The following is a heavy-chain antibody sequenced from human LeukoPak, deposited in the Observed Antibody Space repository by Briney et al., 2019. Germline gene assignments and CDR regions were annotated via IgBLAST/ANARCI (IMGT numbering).Heavy chain of an antibody. D-gene: IGHD3-22*01. J-gene: IGHJ4*02. CDR3: ARIWYYDSSAFYHYFDY. V-gene: IGHV4-31*03. Sequence: PSQTLSLTCTVSGGSISSGGYYWSWIRQHPGKGLEWIGYIYYSGSTYYNPSLKSRVTISVDTSNNQFSLKVNSVTAADTALYYCARIWYYDSSAFYHYFDYWDQGTLVTVSS. CDR1: GGSISSGGYY. CDR2: IYYSGST.